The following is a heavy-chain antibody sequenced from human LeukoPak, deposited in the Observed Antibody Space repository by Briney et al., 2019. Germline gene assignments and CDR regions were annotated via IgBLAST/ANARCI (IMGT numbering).Heavy chain of an antibody. CDR3: ARAAGWFDP. J-gene: IGHJ5*02. CDR2: ISSSSNNI. V-gene: IGHV3-11*01. Sequence: GGSVRLSCAASGFTFSYYYMHWIRQAPGKGLEWVSHISSSSNNIHYANSVRGRFTISRDNAKNSVYLQMNSLRAEDTAIYYCARAAGWFDPWGQGTLVTVSS. CDR1: GFTFSYYY.